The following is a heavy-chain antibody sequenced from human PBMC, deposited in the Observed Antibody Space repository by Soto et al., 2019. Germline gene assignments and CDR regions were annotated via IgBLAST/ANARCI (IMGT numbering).Heavy chain of an antibody. CDR3: ATTPYDRSGYYYYYYGRDV. D-gene: IGHD3-22*01. Sequence: PGGSLRLSCAASGFTFSSYAMSWVRQAPGKGLEWVSAISGSGGSTYYADSVKGRFTISRDNSKNTLYLQMNSLRAEDTAVYYCATTPYDRSGYYYYYYGRDVWGQVTTVTVAS. V-gene: IGHV3-23*01. CDR2: ISGSGGST. CDR1: GFTFSSYA. J-gene: IGHJ6*02.